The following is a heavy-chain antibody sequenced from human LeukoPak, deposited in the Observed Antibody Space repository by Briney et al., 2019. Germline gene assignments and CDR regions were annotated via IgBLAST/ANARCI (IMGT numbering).Heavy chain of an antibody. CDR3: ARDLIAVAGKGY. CDR2: INPNSGGT. CDR1: GYTFTGYY. J-gene: IGHJ4*02. V-gene: IGHV1-2*02. D-gene: IGHD6-19*01. Sequence: ASVKVSCKASGYTFTGYYMHWVRQAPGQGLEWMGWINPNSGGTNYAQKFQGRVTMTRDTSISTAYMELSRLRSDGTAVYYCARDLIAVAGKGYWGQGTLVTVSS.